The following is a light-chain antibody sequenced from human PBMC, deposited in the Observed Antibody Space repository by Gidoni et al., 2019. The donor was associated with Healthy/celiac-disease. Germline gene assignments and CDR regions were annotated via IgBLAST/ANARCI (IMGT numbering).Light chain of an antibody. Sequence: QSALTQPASVSGSPGPSITISCTGTSNDVGGYNYVSWYQQHPGKSPKLMSYEVSNRPAGVSNRFSGSKSGNTASMTICGLQAEDEADYDCSSYTSSSTRVFGTGTKVTVL. V-gene: IGLV2-14*01. J-gene: IGLJ1*01. CDR1: SNDVGGYNY. CDR2: EVS. CDR3: SSYTSSSTRV.